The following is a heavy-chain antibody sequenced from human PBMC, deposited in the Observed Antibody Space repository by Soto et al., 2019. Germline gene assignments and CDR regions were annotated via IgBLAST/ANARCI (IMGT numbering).Heavy chain of an antibody. Sequence: QITLKESGPTLLKPTQTLTLTCTFSGFSLTTSGVGVGWIRQPPGKALEWLALIYWDDDKRYSPSLKSRLTNTKDTSKNQVVLTMTNMDAVDTATYYCAHRRDSSVYFDHWGQGTRVTVSS. D-gene: IGHD3-22*01. CDR1: GFSLTTSGVG. CDR3: AHRRDSSVYFDH. CDR2: IYWDDDK. V-gene: IGHV2-5*02. J-gene: IGHJ4*02.